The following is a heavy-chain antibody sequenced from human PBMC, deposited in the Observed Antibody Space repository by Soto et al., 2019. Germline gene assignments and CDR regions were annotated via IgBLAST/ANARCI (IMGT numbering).Heavy chain of an antibody. Sequence: SETLSLTCTVSGGSVSSGSYYWSWIRQPPGKGLEWIGYIYYSGSTNYNPSLKSRVTISVDTSKNQFSLKLSSVTAADTAVYYCARGSGPNDAFDIWGPGTLVTVSS. V-gene: IGHV4-61*01. CDR3: ARGSGPNDAFDI. J-gene: IGHJ3*02. CDR2: IYYSGST. D-gene: IGHD2-15*01. CDR1: GGSVSSGSYY.